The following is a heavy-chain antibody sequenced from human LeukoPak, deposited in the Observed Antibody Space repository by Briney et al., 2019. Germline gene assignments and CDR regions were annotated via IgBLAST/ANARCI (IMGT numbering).Heavy chain of an antibody. V-gene: IGHV1-24*01. CDR3: ATLDYYDSSGYYPQYFQH. J-gene: IGHJ1*01. Sequence: ASVKVSCKVSGYTLTELSMHWVRQAHGKGLEWMGGFDPEDGETIYAQKFQGRVTMTEDTSTDTAYMELSSLRSEDTAVYYCATLDYYDSSGYYPQYFQHWGLGTLVTVSS. CDR1: GYTLTELS. CDR2: FDPEDGET. D-gene: IGHD3-22*01.